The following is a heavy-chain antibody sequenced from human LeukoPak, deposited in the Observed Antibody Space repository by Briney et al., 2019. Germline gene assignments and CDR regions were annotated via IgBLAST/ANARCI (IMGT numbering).Heavy chain of an antibody. D-gene: IGHD3-22*01. V-gene: IGHV4-39*07. J-gene: IGHJ3*02. Sequence: SETLSLTCTVSGGSISSSKYYWGWIRQPPGKGLEWIGNIYYSGNTYYNPSLKSRVTISVDTSKNQFSLKMSYVTAADTAVYYCARESYYDSSGYSHDAFDIWGQGTMVTVSS. CDR1: GGSISSSKYY. CDR2: IYYSGNT. CDR3: ARESYYDSSGYSHDAFDI.